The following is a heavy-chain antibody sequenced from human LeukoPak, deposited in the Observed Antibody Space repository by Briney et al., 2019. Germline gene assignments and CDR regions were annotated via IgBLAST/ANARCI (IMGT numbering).Heavy chain of an antibody. CDR3: ATSVPGFGELLDS. Sequence: GGSLRLSCTASGFTFRTYWVTCVRQAPGKGLEWVANINDNGKEKYYVDSVKGRFSISRDNAKNSVYLQMNSLRVEDTAIYYCATSVPGFGELLDSWGHGALVTVSS. CDR2: INDNGKEK. V-gene: IGHV3-7*03. J-gene: IGHJ5*01. CDR1: GFTFRTYW. D-gene: IGHD3-10*01.